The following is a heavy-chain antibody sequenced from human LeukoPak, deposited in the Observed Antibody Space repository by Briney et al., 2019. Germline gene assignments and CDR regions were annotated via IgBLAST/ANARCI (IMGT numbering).Heavy chain of an antibody. CDR1: GYMFTRYY. CDR2: INPNSGGT. V-gene: IGHV1-2*02. CDR3: ARGYCSGDCFTLFDY. Sequence: ASVKVSCKASGYMFTRYYMHWVRQAPGQGLEWMGWINPNSGGTNYAQKFQGRVTKTRDTSISTAYMELSSLRSDDTAVYYCARGYCSGDCFTLFDYWGQGTLVTVSS. J-gene: IGHJ4*02. D-gene: IGHD2-21*02.